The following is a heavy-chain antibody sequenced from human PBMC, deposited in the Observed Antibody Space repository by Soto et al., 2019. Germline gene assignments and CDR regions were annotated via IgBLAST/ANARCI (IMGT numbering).Heavy chain of an antibody. J-gene: IGHJ4*02. CDR2: ISYDGSNK. D-gene: IGHD2-15*01. Sequence: GGSLRLSCAASGFTFSSYGMHWVRQDPGKGLEWVAVISYDGSNKYYADSVKGRFSISRDNPNNTLYLQMNSLRAEDTAVYYCVKDGTHCSGGSCYHLDYWGQGTLVTVSS. V-gene: IGHV3-30*18. CDR1: GFTFSSYG. CDR3: VKDGTHCSGGSCYHLDY.